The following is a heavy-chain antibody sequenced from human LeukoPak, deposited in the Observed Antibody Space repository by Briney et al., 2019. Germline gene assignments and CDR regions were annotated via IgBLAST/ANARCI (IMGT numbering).Heavy chain of an antibody. Sequence: ASVKVSCKASGYTFTGYYMHWARQTPGQGLEWMGWINPNSGGTTYAQKLQGRGTMTTDTSTSTAYMQLRSLRSDDTAVYYCARVGYSYGSSFDYWGQGTLVTVSS. V-gene: IGHV1-2*02. J-gene: IGHJ4*02. D-gene: IGHD5-18*01. CDR2: INPNSGGT. CDR1: GYTFTGYY. CDR3: ARVGYSYGSSFDY.